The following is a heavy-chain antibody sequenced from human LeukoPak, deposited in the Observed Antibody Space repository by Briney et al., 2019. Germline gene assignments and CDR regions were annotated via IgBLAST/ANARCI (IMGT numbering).Heavy chain of an antibody. V-gene: IGHV3-21*04. CDR3: AKDRIGERGITWFDP. D-gene: IGHD3-10*01. J-gene: IGHJ5*02. Sequence: GGSLRLSCAASGFTFSSYRMNWVRQAPGKGLEWVSSISSSSSSIYYADSVKGRFTISRDNAKNSLYLQMNSLRAEDTAVYYCAKDRIGERGITWFDPWGQGTLVTVSS. CDR1: GFTFSSYR. CDR2: ISSSSSSI.